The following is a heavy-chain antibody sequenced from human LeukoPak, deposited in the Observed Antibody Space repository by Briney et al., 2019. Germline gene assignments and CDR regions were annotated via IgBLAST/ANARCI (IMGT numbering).Heavy chain of an antibody. J-gene: IGHJ6*03. CDR1: GFTFSIYA. D-gene: IGHD3-10*01. V-gene: IGHV3-30*14. CDR3: ARVLSGRGSLYDYYYYMDV. CDR2: ISYDGSNK. Sequence: GGSLRLSCAASGFTFSIYAMHWVRQAPGKGLEWVAVISYDGSNKYYADSVKGRFTISRDNSKNTLYLQMNSLRAEDTAVYYCARVLSGRGSLYDYYYYMDVWGKGTTVTISS.